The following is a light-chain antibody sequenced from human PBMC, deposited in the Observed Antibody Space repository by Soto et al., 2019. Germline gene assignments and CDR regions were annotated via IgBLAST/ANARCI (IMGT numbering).Light chain of an antibody. CDR2: CAS. V-gene: IGKV3-15*01. Sequence: EIVMTQSPATLSVSPGERATLSCRASQSLSTELAWYQQKPGQPPRLLIYCASTRATGVPASFTGSGSGSEFTLTISGLQSADFAVYYCQQGHNWPLTFGQGTRLEI. CDR3: QQGHNWPLT. CDR1: QSLSTE. J-gene: IGKJ2*01.